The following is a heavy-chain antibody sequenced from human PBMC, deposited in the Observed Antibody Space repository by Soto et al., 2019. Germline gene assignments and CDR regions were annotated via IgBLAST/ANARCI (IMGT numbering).Heavy chain of an antibody. D-gene: IGHD3-10*01. Sequence: PSETLSLTCAVSGGSISSGGYSWSWIRQPPGKGLEWIGYIYNSGVTYYNPSLKSRVTISVDRSKNQFSLKLTSVTAADTAVYYCARDPLRGLPDYWGQGTLVTVSS. CDR3: ARDPLRGLPDY. CDR1: GGSISSGGYS. V-gene: IGHV4-30-2*01. J-gene: IGHJ4*02. CDR2: IYNSGVT.